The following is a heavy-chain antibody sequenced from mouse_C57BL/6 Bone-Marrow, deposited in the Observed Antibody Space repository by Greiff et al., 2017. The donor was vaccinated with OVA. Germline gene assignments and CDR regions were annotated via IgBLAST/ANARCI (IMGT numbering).Heavy chain of an antibody. V-gene: IGHV1-81*01. CDR3: AREGLREYFDY. J-gene: IGHJ2*01. D-gene: IGHD2-4*01. Sequence: QVQLQESGAELARPGASVKLSCKASGYTFTSYGLSWVKQRPGQGLEWIGEIYPRSGNTYYNEKFKGKATLTADKSSSTAYMELRSLTSEYSAVYFCAREGLREYFDYWGQGTTLTVSA. CDR2: IYPRSGNT. CDR1: GYTFTSYG.